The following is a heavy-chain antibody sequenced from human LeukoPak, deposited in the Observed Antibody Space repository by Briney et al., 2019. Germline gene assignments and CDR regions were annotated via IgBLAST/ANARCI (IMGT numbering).Heavy chain of an antibody. CDR2: IYYSGGT. J-gene: IGHJ5*02. V-gene: IGHV4-31*03. CDR3: ACDVDYYDSSGYGGNWFDP. Sequence: PSETLSLTCTDSGGSISSGGYYWSWIRQHPGKGLEWIGYIYYSGGTCYNPSLKSRVSISVDTSKNQFSLKLSSVTAADTALYYCACDVDYYDSSGYGGNWFDPWGQGTLVTVSS. D-gene: IGHD3-22*01. CDR1: GGSISSGGYY.